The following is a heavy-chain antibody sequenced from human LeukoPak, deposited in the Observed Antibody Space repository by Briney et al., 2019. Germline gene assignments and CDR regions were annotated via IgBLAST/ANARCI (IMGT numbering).Heavy chain of an antibody. CDR1: GFTFSSYD. D-gene: IGHD6-19*01. CDR2: IGTAGDT. Sequence: PGGSLRLSCAASGFTFSSYDMHWVRQATGKGLEWVSAIGTAGDTYYPGSVKGRFTISGENAKNSLYLQMNSLRAGDTAVYYCARAVSGWYDVGYYFDYWGQGTLVTVSS. J-gene: IGHJ4*02. CDR3: ARAVSGWYDVGYYFDY. V-gene: IGHV3-13*01.